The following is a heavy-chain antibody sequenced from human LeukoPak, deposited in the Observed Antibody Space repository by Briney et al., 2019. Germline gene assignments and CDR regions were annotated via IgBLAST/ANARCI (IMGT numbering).Heavy chain of an antibody. V-gene: IGHV3-20*04. J-gene: IGHJ4*02. CDR2: LNWNGDTA. D-gene: IGHD5-18*01. CDR3: VRGGWIQLWFRGAPDY. CDR1: GFTFEDFG. Sequence: GGSLRLSCAASGFTFEDFGMNWVRQAPGKGLEWVAGLNWNGDTADYAVSVKGRFTVSRDNAQHSLYLQMNSLRADDTAFYYCVRGGWIQLWFRGAPDYWGQGTLVTVSS.